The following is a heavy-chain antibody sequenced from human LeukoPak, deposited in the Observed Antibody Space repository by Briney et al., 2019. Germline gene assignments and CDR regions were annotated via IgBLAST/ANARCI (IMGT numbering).Heavy chain of an antibody. CDR1: GFTFSSYA. CDR3: AKDRRLSYYYDSSGYADY. J-gene: IGHJ4*02. V-gene: IGHV3-30*04. Sequence: PGGSLRLSCAASGFTFSSYAMHWVRQAPGKGLEWVAVISYDGSNKYYADSVKGRFTISRDNSKNTLYLQMNSLRAEDTAVYYCAKDRRLSYYYDSSGYADYWGQGTLVTVSS. CDR2: ISYDGSNK. D-gene: IGHD3-22*01.